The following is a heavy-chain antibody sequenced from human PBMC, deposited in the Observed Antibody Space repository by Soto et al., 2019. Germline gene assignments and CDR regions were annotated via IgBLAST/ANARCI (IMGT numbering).Heavy chain of an antibody. J-gene: IGHJ4*02. Sequence: GGSLRLSCAASGFTFSSYTMNWVRQAPGKGLEWVSSISSSSSYIYYADSVKGRFTISRDNAKNSLYLQMNGLRAEDTAVYYCAKIFKLGPTGGSFFAYGAKETRVTVSS. CDR3: AKIFKLGPTGGSFFAY. CDR1: GFTFSSYT. CDR2: ISSSSSYI. D-gene: IGHD3-16*01. V-gene: IGHV3-21*01.